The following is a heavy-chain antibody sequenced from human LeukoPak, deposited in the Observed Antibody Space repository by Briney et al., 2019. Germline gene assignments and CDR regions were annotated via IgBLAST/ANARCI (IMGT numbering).Heavy chain of an antibody. CDR1: GGSISSSSYY. CDR2: IYYSGST. V-gene: IGHV4-39*01. CDR3: ARQVGYDFWSGYYLPEGSYYMDV. Sequence: SETLSLTCTVSGGSISSSSYYWGWIRQPPGKGLEWIGSIYYSGSTYYNPSLKSRVTISVDTSKNQFSLKLSSVTAADTAVYYCARQVGYDFWSGYYLPEGSYYMDVWGKGTTVTVSS. D-gene: IGHD3-3*01. J-gene: IGHJ6*03.